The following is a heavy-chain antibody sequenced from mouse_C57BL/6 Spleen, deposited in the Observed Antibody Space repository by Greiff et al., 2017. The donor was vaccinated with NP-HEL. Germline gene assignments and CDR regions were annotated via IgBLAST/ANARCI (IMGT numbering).Heavy chain of an antibody. CDR3: ARSGHYYGSSSLGY. CDR1: GYTFTSYW. CDR2: IDPSDSET. Sequence: VQLQQPGAELVRPGSSVKLSCKASGYTFTSYWMHWVKQRPIQGLEWIGNIDPSDSETHYNQKFKDKATLTVDKSSSTAYMQLSSLTSEDSAVYYCARSGHYYGSSSLGYWGQGTTLTVSS. J-gene: IGHJ2*01. D-gene: IGHD1-1*01. V-gene: IGHV1-52*01.